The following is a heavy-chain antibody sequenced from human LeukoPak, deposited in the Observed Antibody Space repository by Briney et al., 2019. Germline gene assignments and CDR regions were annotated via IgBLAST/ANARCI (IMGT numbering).Heavy chain of an antibody. V-gene: IGHV3-23*01. CDR1: GFTFSSYA. Sequence: PGGSLRLSCAASGFTFSSYAMSWVRQAPGKGLEWVSAISGSGGSTYYADSVKGRFTISRDNSKNTLYLQMNSLRAEDTAVYYCAKDSTPYDSSGYSDYWGQGTLVTVSS. CDR3: AKDSTPYDSSGYSDY. J-gene: IGHJ4*02. D-gene: IGHD3-22*01. CDR2: ISGSGGST.